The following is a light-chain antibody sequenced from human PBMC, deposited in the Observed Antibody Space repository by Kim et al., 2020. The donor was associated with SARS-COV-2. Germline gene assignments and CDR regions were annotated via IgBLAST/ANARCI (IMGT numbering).Light chain of an antibody. CDR2: AAS. J-gene: IGKJ1*01. CDR1: QDIDNY. Sequence: AFGGDSVTHTFRASQDIDNYLAWFQQKPGKAPKSLIYAASTLQSGVPSRFSGSGSGTYFTLTITSLQPEDFATYYCQHYETYPWTFGQGTKVDIK. CDR3: QHYETYPWT. V-gene: IGKV1-16*01.